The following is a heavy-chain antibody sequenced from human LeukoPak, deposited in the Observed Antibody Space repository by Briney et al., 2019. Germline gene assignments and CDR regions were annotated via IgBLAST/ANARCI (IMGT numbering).Heavy chain of an antibody. D-gene: IGHD4-17*01. CDR3: ATDYGNYYYMDV. J-gene: IGHJ6*03. CDR1: GFTVRSYA. CDR2: LRGSGAGT. Sequence: PGGSLRLSCVASGFTVRSYAMSWVRQAPGKGLEWVSTLRGSGAGTSYADSVKGRFTTSRDNSKNTLYLQMNSLRAEDTAVYYCATDYGNYYYMDVWGKGTTVTVSS. V-gene: IGHV3-23*01.